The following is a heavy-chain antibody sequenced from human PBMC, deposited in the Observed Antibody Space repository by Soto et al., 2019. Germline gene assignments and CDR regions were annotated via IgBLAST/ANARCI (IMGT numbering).Heavy chain of an antibody. CDR3: ARITDYYGSGSYNWFDP. J-gene: IGHJ5*02. V-gene: IGHV4-59*13. Sequence: SETLSLTCIVSGGSINNYYWSWIRQSPGKGLEWIGYIYYSGGTNYNPSLKSRVTISVDTSKNQFSLKLYSVTAADTAVYYCARITDYYGSGSYNWFDPWGQGTLVTVSS. CDR2: IYYSGGT. CDR1: GGSINNYY. D-gene: IGHD3-10*01.